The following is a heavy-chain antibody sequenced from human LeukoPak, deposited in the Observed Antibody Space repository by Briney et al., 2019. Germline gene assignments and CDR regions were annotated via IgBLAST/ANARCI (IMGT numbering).Heavy chain of an antibody. D-gene: IGHD6-13*01. Sequence: SETLSLTCAVYGGSFSGYYWSLISQPPGKGLEWNREINHSGSTNYNPSLKSRVTISVDTSKNQFSLKLSSVTAADTAVYYCARGRRYSSSWRHWGRYFDYWGQGTLVTVSS. V-gene: IGHV4-34*01. J-gene: IGHJ4*02. CDR3: ARGRRYSSSWRHWGRYFDY. CDR1: GGSFSGYY. CDR2: INHSGST.